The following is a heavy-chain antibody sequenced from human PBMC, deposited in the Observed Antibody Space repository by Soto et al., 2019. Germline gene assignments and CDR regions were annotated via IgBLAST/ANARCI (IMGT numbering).Heavy chain of an antibody. CDR2: IDYTGST. Sequence: QVQLQESGPGLVKPSQTLSLTCTVSGGSISSGDYYWSWIRQPPGKGLEGIGYIDYTGSTYYNPSLKSRVTIAVDTSKNQFSLKLSSVTAADTAVYYCARADYDSSGYLIDYWGQGTLVTVSS. CDR1: GGSISSGDYY. D-gene: IGHD3-22*01. J-gene: IGHJ4*02. CDR3: ARADYDSSGYLIDY. V-gene: IGHV4-30-4*01.